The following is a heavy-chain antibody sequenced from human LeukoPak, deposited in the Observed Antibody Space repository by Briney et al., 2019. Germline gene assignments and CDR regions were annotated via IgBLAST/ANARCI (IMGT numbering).Heavy chain of an antibody. CDR1: GFTFSSYA. D-gene: IGHD4-11*01. Sequence: PRGSLRLSCAVSGFTFSSYAMSWVRQAPEKGLEWVSVITSDGGSTHYAASVKGRFTVTRDNSKNTLYLQMNSLRAEDTAVYYCAKGPNGDSNYFFDYWGQGTLVTVSS. V-gene: IGHV3-23*01. CDR3: AKGPNGDSNYFFDY. CDR2: ITSDGGST. J-gene: IGHJ4*02.